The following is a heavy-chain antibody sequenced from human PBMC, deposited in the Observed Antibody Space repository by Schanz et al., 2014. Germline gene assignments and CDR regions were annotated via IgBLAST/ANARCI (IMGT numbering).Heavy chain of an antibody. D-gene: IGHD2-15*01. V-gene: IGHV3-33*01. J-gene: IGHJ4*02. CDR1: GFIFSSYG. Sequence: QVQLVESGGGVVQPGRSLRLSCAASGFIFSSYGLHWVRQAPGKGPEWVAVIWSDGSGKYYADSVKGRFTISRDSPKNTLYLQMNSLRAEDTAVYYCARDRGYCSGGSCLTFDYWGQGTLVTVSS. CDR2: IWSDGSGK. CDR3: ARDRGYCSGGSCLTFDY.